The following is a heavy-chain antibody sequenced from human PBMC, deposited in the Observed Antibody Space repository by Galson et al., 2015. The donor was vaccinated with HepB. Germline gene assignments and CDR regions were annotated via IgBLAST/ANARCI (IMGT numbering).Heavy chain of an antibody. CDR1: GFTFSSYA. Sequence: SLRLSCTVSGFTFSSYAMSWVRQAPGKGLEWVSAISGAGGSRYYADSVKGRFTISGDNSKNTLYVQMDSLRAEDTAVYYCAKEFRAGDSSGFFDLWGRGTLVTVSS. D-gene: IGHD3-22*01. CDR3: AKEFRAGDSSGFFDL. V-gene: IGHV3-23*01. J-gene: IGHJ2*01. CDR2: ISGAGGSR.